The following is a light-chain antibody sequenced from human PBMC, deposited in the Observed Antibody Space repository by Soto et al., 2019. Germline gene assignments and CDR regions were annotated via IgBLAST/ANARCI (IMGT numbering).Light chain of an antibody. CDR3: QQYNNWPQT. CDR1: QSVSSN. CDR2: GAS. Sequence: EIGLTQSACTLSLSPGERATLSCRASQSVSSNLAWYRQKPGQAPRLLIYGASTRATGIPARFSGSGSGTDFTLTISSLQSEDFAVYYCQQYNNWPQTFGQGTKVDIK. J-gene: IGKJ1*01. V-gene: IGKV3D-15*01.